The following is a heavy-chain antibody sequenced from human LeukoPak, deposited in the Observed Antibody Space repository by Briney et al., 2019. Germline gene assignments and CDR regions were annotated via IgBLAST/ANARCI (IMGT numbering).Heavy chain of an antibody. CDR3: ARAWGYDSFDI. CDR2: IGSSSRYI. Sequence: PGGSLRLSCAASGFTFNIYTMTWVWQAPGKGLEWVSSIGSSSRYIYYADSVKGRFTISRDNSKNTLYLQINSLRAEDTAVYYCARAWGYDSFDIWGQGTMVTVSS. J-gene: IGHJ3*02. CDR1: GFTFNIYT. D-gene: IGHD7-27*01. V-gene: IGHV3-21*01.